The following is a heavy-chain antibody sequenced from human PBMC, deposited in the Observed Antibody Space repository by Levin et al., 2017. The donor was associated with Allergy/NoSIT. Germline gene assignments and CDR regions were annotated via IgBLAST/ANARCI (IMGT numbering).Heavy chain of an antibody. CDR1: GGTFTTYA. CDR2: IIPVFGTA. J-gene: IGHJ4*02. Sequence: SVKVSCKASGGTFTTYAISWVRQAPGQGLEWMGRIIPVFGTANYAQKFQGRVTITADESTTTAYMELSSLGSEDTAVYYCAGVEPRETLEYSGFALGYFDYWGQGTLVTVSS. D-gene: IGHD5-12*01. CDR3: AGVEPRETLEYSGFALGYFDY. V-gene: IGHV1-69*13.